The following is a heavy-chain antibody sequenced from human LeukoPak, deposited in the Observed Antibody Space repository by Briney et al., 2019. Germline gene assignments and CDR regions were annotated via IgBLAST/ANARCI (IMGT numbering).Heavy chain of an antibody. CDR1: GGSISSYY. J-gene: IGHJ4*02. CDR2: IYYSGST. Sequence: SETLSLTCTVSGGSISSYYWSWLRQPPGKGLEWIGYIYYSGSTNYNPSLKSRVTISVDRSKNQFSLKLSSVTAADTAVYYCARGPTYYYDSSGYPYYFDYWGQGTLVTVSS. D-gene: IGHD3-22*01. V-gene: IGHV4-59*12. CDR3: ARGPTYYYDSSGYPYYFDY.